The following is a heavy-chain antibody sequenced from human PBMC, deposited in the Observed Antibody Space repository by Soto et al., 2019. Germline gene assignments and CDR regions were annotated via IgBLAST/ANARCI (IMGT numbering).Heavy chain of an antibody. Sequence: PGGSLRLSCAASGFFFSTYAMTWVRQAPGRGLEWVSTILHDETPFYTDSVKGRFTISRDNVRGTLYLQMNGLRVEDAAQYYCAKDLFPTSGQRFFFESWGQGTLVTVSS. CDR3: AKDLFPTSGQRFFFES. J-gene: IGHJ4*02. CDR1: GFFFSTYA. CDR2: ILHDETP. D-gene: IGHD3-10*01. V-gene: IGHV3-23*01.